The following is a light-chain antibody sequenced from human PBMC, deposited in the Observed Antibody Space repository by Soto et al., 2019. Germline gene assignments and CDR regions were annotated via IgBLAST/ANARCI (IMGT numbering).Light chain of an antibody. V-gene: IGLV2-14*01. Sequence: QSALTQPASMSGSPGQSVTISCTGTSSDIGGYDYVSWYQQHPGKAPKLMIYDVTNRPSGFSNRFSGSKSGNTASLTISGLQAEDEADYYCSSYAGSRTLVFGGGTKVTVL. CDR1: SSDIGGYDY. CDR3: SSYAGSRTLV. CDR2: DVT. J-gene: IGLJ2*01.